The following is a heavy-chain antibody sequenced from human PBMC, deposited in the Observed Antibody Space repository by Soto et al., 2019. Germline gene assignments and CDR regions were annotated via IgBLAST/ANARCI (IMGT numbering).Heavy chain of an antibody. CDR2: TYYRSRWYN. CDR1: GDSVSSNSAA. D-gene: IGHD1-7*01. J-gene: IGHJ6*03. V-gene: IGHV6-1*01. Sequence: TLSLTCAIPGDSVSSNSAAWNWIRLSPSRGLEWLARTYYRSRWYNDYAVSVRSRITVNPDTSKNQFSLQLTSVTPEDTAVYYCAGTTSHQWYYMDVWGKGTTVTVSS. CDR3: AGTTSHQWYYMDV.